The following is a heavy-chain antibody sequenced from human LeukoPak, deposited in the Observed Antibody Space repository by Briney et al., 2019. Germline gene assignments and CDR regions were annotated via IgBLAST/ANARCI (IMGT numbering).Heavy chain of an antibody. V-gene: IGHV3-74*01. Sequence: GGSLRLSCAASGFTFSSYWMHWVRQAPGKGLVWVSHIKTDGSSTTYADSVRGRFTISRDNAKNTLYLQMNSLRAEDTAVYYCARDRGYTQDYWGQGTLVTVSS. CDR2: IKTDGSST. J-gene: IGHJ4*02. CDR3: ARDRGYTQDY. D-gene: IGHD5-12*01. CDR1: GFTFSSYW.